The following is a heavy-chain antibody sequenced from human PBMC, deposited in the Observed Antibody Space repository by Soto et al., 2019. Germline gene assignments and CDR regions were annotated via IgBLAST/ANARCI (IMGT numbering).Heavy chain of an antibody. Sequence: SETLSLTCTVSGGSISSGGYYWSWIRQHPGKGLEWIGYIYYSGSTYYNPSLKSRVTISVDTSKNQFSLKLSSVTAADTAVYYCARSSPPDTAMDPYYFDYWGQGTLVTVSS. J-gene: IGHJ4*02. CDR1: GGSISSGGYY. D-gene: IGHD5-18*01. V-gene: IGHV4-31*03. CDR2: IYYSGST. CDR3: ARSSPPDTAMDPYYFDY.